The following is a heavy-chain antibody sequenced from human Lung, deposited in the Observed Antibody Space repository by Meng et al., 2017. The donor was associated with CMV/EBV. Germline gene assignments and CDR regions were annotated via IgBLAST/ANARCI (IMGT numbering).Heavy chain of an antibody. V-gene: IGHV3-49*04. J-gene: IGHJ4*02. CDR2: IRRKGYGGTT. D-gene: IGHD2-15*01. CDR1: GFTFGDFA. CDR3: TRWHSGSNFDH. Sequence: GESLKISCTVSGFTFGDFAMTWVRQAPGKGLEWVGFIRRKGYGGTTEYAASVKGRFTISRDDCKSIAYLQMNSLKTEDTAVYYCTRWHSGSNFDHWGQGTLVTVSS.